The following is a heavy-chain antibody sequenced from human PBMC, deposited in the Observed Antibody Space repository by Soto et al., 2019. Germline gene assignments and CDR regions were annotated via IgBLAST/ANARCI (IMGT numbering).Heavy chain of an antibody. CDR2: MNPNSGNT. CDR1: GYTFTSYD. V-gene: IGHV1-8*01. CDR3: ARAQGYYYGMDV. Sequence: ASVKVSWKASGYTFTSYDINWVRQATGQGLEWMGWMNPNSGNTGYAQKFQGRVTMTRNTSISTAYMELSSLRSEDTAVYYCARAQGYYYGMDVWGQGTTVTVSS. J-gene: IGHJ6*02.